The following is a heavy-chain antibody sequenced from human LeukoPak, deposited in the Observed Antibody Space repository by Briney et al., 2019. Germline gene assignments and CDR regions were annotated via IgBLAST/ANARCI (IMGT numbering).Heavy chain of an antibody. CDR2: SSAYNDNT. CDR3: ARDPGQSSGYGFDY. J-gene: IGHJ4*02. D-gene: IGHD5-12*01. V-gene: IGHV1-18*01. CDR1: GYTFTRYG. Sequence: GASVKVSCKASGYTFTRYGISWVRQAPGQGLEWMGWSSAYNDNTKYAQKPQGRGTMTTDTHTSTAYMELRSLRSDDTAMYYCARDPGQSSGYGFDYWGQGTLVTVSS.